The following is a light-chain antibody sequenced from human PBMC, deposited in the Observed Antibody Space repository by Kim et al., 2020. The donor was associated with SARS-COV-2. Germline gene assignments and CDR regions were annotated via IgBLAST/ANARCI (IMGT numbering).Light chain of an antibody. CDR3: QQYGSSPFT. J-gene: IGKJ3*01. V-gene: IGKV3-20*01. CDR1: QSVSSYY. Sequence: SPGERATLSCRASQSVSSYYLAWYQQKPGQAPRLLNYGASSRATGIPDRFSGSGSGTDFTLTISRQEPEDFAVYYCQQYGSSPFTFGPGTKVDIK. CDR2: GAS.